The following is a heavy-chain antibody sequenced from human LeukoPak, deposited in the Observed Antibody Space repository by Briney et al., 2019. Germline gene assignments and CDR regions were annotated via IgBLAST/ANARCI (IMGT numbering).Heavy chain of an antibody. Sequence: HPGGSLRLSCAASGFTFSSYEMNWVRQAPGKGLEWVSYISSSGSTIYYADSVKGRFTISRDNSKNTLYLQMNSLRAEDTAVYYCAKGYSSGWGRAFDIWGQGTMVTVSS. CDR1: GFTFSSYE. D-gene: IGHD6-19*01. J-gene: IGHJ3*02. CDR3: AKGYSSGWGRAFDI. V-gene: IGHV3-48*03. CDR2: ISSSGSTI.